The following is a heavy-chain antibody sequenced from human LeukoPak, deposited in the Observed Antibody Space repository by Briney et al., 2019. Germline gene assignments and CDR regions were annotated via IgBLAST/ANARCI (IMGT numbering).Heavy chain of an antibody. CDR3: ASEKSSWVNFDY. D-gene: IGHD6-6*01. CDR2: VYYSGGT. J-gene: IGHJ4*02. Sequence: PSETLSLTCTVSGGSISSYYWSWIRQPPGKGLEWIGYVYYSGGTNYNPSLKSQVTISVDTSKNQLSLKVSSVTAADTAVYYCASEKSSWVNFDYWGQGTLVTVSS. CDR1: GGSISSYY. V-gene: IGHV4-59*01.